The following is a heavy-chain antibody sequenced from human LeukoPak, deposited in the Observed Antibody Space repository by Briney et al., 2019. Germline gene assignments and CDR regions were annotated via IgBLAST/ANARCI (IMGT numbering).Heavy chain of an antibody. CDR3: ARGFTSGYGGNWFDP. CDR1: GGSISGGGYY. J-gene: IGHJ5*02. D-gene: IGHD5-12*01. V-gene: IGHV4-31*03. CDR2: IYYTGTA. Sequence: PSETLSLTCTVSGGSISGGGYYWSWIRQHPGKGLEWIGYIYYTGTAYYNPSLKSRVSISVDTSKSQFSLKLSSVTAADTAVYYCARGFTSGYGGNWFDPWGQGTLVTVSS.